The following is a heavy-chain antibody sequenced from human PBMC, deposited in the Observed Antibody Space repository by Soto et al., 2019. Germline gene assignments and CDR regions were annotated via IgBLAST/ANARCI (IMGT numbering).Heavy chain of an antibody. Sequence: PSETLSLTCSVSGGSISSSFWSWIRQPPGKELEWIGYISYSGSTTYNPSLKSRTTLSVDTSKNQFSLRVAAVTAADTAVYYCARGNRAMEYYYYYGMDVWGQGTTVTVSS. CDR3: ARGNRAMEYYYYYGMDV. D-gene: IGHD5-18*01. J-gene: IGHJ6*02. V-gene: IGHV4-59*01. CDR2: ISYSGST. CDR1: GGSISSSF.